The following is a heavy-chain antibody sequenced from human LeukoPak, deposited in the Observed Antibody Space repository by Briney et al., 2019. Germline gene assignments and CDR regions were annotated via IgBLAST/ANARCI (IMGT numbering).Heavy chain of an antibody. V-gene: IGHV4-59*01. CDR3: ARGGLHRNGYNYFDY. D-gene: IGHD5-24*01. CDR1: GGPISSYS. J-gene: IGHJ4*02. CDR2: IYHSEST. Sequence: PSETLSLTCSVSGGPISSYSWSWTRQPPGKGLEWIGYIYHSESTNYNPSLKSRVTISVDTSKNQFSLKLSSVTAAETAVYYCARGGLHRNGYNYFDYWGQGTLVTVSS.